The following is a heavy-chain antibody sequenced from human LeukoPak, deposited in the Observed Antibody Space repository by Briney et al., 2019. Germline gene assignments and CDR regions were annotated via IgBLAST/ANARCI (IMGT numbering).Heavy chain of an antibody. J-gene: IGHJ5*02. CDR1: GFTFSSNY. CDR3: ASNWNYLGSDP. D-gene: IGHD1-7*01. CDR2: ISSSSSYI. V-gene: IGHV3-21*01. Sequence: GGSLRLSCAASGFTFSSNYMNWVRQAPGKGLEWVSSISSSSSYIYYADSVKGRFTISRDNAKNSLYLQMNSLRAEDTAVYYCASNWNYLGSDPWGQGTLVTVSS.